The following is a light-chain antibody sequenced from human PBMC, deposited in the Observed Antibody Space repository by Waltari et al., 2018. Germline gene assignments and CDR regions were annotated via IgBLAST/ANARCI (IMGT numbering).Light chain of an antibody. CDR1: SGSVSTSPY. CDR3: SVYMHPGSVL. V-gene: IGLV8-61*01. CDR2: STE. Sequence: QTVVTQEPSFSVPPGGTVTLPCGLSSGSVSTSPYPSWDQQTPGQAPRTVIYSTETRPSGVPDRFSGSIIGNKAALTITGAQADDESDYYCSVYMHPGSVLFGGGTRLTVL. J-gene: IGLJ2*01.